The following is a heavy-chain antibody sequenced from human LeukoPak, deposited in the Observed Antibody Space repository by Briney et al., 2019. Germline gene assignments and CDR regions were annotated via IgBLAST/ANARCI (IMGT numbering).Heavy chain of an antibody. CDR2: ISGSGDST. Sequence: GGSLRLSCAASGFTFSSYSMNWVRQAPGKGLEWVSAISGSGDSTYYADSVKGRFAISRDNSKNTLYLQVSSLRAEDTAVYYCARDPYLWFGDSYFFDYWGQGTLVTVSS. CDR3: ARDPYLWFGDSYFFDY. V-gene: IGHV3-23*01. CDR1: GFTFSSYS. D-gene: IGHD3-10*01. J-gene: IGHJ4*02.